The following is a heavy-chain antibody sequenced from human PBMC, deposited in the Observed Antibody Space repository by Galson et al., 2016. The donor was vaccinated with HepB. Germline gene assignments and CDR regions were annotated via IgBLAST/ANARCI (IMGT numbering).Heavy chain of an antibody. V-gene: IGHV3-23*01. Sequence: SLRLSCAASGFSFSNSGMSWVRQAPGRGLEWVSGITRSGDATHYADFVKGRFTISRDNSKNTLYLQMNSLRAEDTAVYYCARESSYGDYVFVYWGQGTLVTVSS. CDR2: ITRSGDAT. J-gene: IGHJ4*02. D-gene: IGHD4-17*01. CDR3: ARESSYGDYVFVY. CDR1: GFSFSNSG.